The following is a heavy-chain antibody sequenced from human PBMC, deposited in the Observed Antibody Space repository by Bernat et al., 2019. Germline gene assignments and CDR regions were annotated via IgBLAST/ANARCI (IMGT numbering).Heavy chain of an antibody. CDR3: AAETMVQGVISRYAFDI. J-gene: IGHJ3*02. V-gene: IGHV1-24*01. CDR1: GYTLTELS. CDR2: FDPEDGET. D-gene: IGHD3-10*01. Sequence: QVQLVQSGAEVKKPGASVKVSCKVSGYTLTELSMHWVRQAPGKGLEWMGGFDPEDGETIYAQKFQGRVTMTEYTSTDTAYMELSSLRSEDTAVYYCAAETMVQGVISRYAFDIWGQGTMVTVSS.